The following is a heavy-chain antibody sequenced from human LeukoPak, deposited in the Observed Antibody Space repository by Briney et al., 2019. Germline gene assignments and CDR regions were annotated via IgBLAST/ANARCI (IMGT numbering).Heavy chain of an antibody. CDR1: TYSISSGFY. Sequence: SETLSLTCSVSTYSISSGFYWGWIRQPPGKGLEWIGSIFHRGSTYYKSSLKSRITISVDTSKNQFSLKLSSVTAADTAVYYCARGPYYDILTGYYPTPPWFDPWGQGTLVTVSS. CDR2: IFHRGST. D-gene: IGHD3-9*01. CDR3: ARGPYYDILTGYYPTPPWFDP. J-gene: IGHJ5*02. V-gene: IGHV4-38-2*02.